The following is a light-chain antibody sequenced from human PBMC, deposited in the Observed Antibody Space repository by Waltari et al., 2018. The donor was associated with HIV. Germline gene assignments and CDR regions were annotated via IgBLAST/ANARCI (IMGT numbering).Light chain of an antibody. J-gene: IGKJ1*01. CDR2: GAS. CDR3: QMYSRAPRT. CDR1: QGIGNY. Sequence: DIQMTQSPSSLSASVGDRVTITCLASQGIGNYLAWYQQKPGKSPELLIHGASTLHSGAPSRFSGRGSGTYFTLTITSLQPEDAASYFCQMYSRAPRTFGHGTKVEIK. V-gene: IGKV1-27*01.